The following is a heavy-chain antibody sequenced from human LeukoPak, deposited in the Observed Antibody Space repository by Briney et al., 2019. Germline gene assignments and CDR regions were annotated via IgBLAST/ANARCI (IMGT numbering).Heavy chain of an antibody. CDR3: ARGDSGYDWTDYYYGMDV. CDR1: GYTFTDYY. D-gene: IGHD5-12*01. CDR2: INPNSGGT. J-gene: IGHJ6*02. V-gene: IGHV1-2*04. Sequence: ASVKVSCKAPGYTFTDYYVHWVRQAPGQGLETMGWINPNSGGTNYAQKFQGWVTMTRDTSISTAYMELSRLRSEDTAVYYCARGDSGYDWTDYYYGMDVWGQGTTVTVSS.